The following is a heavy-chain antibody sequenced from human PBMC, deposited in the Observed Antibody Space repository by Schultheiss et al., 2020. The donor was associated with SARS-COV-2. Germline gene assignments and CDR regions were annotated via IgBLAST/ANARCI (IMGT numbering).Heavy chain of an antibody. CDR3: ARASLIAVGLNWFDP. Sequence: SETLSLTCTVSGGSISSGGYYWSWIRQHPGKGLEWIGEINHSGSTNYNPSLKSRVTISVDTSKNQFSLKLTSVTAADTAVYYCARASLIAVGLNWFDPWGQGTLVTVSS. J-gene: IGHJ5*02. V-gene: IGHV4-30-4*08. CDR1: GGSISSGGYY. CDR2: INHSGST. D-gene: IGHD2-21*01.